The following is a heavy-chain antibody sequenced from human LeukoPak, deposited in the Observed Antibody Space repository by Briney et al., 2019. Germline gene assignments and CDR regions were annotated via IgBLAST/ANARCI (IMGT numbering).Heavy chain of an antibody. CDR2: IIAIFGTA. CDR3: ARGDTGSSWPIYYYYYMDV. D-gene: IGHD6-6*01. CDR1: GGTFSSYA. J-gene: IGHJ6*03. Sequence: SVKVSCKASGGTFSSYAISWVRQAPGQGLEWMGRIIAIFGTANSAQTFQGRVTITTDESPSTAYMELSSLRSEDTAVYYCARGDTGSSWPIYYYYYMDVWGKGTTVTVSS. V-gene: IGHV1-69*05.